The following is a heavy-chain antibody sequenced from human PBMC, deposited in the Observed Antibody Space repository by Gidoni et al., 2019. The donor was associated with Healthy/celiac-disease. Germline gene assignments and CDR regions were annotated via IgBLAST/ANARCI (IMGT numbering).Heavy chain of an antibody. V-gene: IGHV3-23*04. Sequence: EVQLVESGGGLVQPGGSLRLSCSASGFTFSSYAMSWVRQAPGKGLEWVSAISGSGGSTYYADSVKGRFTISRDNSKNTLYLQMNSLRAEDTAVYYCAKEQIAAAGTVGDYYYYYGMDVWGQGTTVTVSS. CDR3: AKEQIAAAGTVGDYYYYYGMDV. D-gene: IGHD6-13*01. CDR2: ISGSGGST. CDR1: GFTFSSYA. J-gene: IGHJ6*02.